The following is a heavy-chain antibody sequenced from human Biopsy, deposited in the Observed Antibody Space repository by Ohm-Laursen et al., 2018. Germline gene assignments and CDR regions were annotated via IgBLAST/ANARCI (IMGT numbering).Heavy chain of an antibody. J-gene: IGHJ6*02. CDR2: INHRGSA. CDR1: GGSFSGYY. Sequence: SDTLSLTCAVYGGSFSGYYWTWIRQPPGKGLEWIGEINHRGSASYNPSLKSRITVLVDTSKNQFSLKLRSVSAADTAVYFCARALDYYDPYYYYATDVWGQGTSVTVSS. D-gene: IGHD3-16*01. V-gene: IGHV4-34*01. CDR3: ARALDYYDPYYYYATDV.